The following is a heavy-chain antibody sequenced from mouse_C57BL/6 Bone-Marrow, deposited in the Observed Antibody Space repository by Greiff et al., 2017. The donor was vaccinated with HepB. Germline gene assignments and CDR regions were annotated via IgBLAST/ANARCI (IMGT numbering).Heavy chain of an antibody. CDR2: IRNKANNHAT. D-gene: IGHD2-1*01. CDR1: GFTFSDAW. CDR3: IDLLWSPDYAMDY. V-gene: IGHV6-6*01. Sequence: EVQGVESGGGLVQPGGSMKLSCAASGFTFSDAWMDWVRQSPEKGLEWVAEIRNKANNHATYYAESVKGRFTISRDDSKSSVYLQMNSLRAEDTGIYYCIDLLWSPDYAMDYWGQGTSVTVSS. J-gene: IGHJ4*01.